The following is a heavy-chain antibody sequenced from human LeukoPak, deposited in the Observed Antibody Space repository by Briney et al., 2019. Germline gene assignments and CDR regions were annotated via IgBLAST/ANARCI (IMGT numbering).Heavy chain of an antibody. Sequence: ASVKVSCKVSGYTLTELSMHWVRQAPGKGLEWMGGFDPEDGETIYAQKFQGRVTMTEDTSTDTAYMELSSLRSEDTAVYYCATDRTGDAADAFDIWGQGTMVTVSS. CDR2: FDPEDGET. CDR3: ATDRTGDAADAFDI. J-gene: IGHJ3*02. V-gene: IGHV1-24*01. D-gene: IGHD7-27*01. CDR1: GYTLTELS.